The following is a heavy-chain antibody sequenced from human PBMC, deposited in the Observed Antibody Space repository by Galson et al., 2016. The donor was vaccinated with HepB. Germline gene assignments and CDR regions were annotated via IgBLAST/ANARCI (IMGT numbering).Heavy chain of an antibody. Sequence: SLRLSCAASGFTFSDYSMNWVRQAPGKGLEWVSYTASNRRTIYYADSARGRFTISRDNAKNSLYLQMNSLRDEDTAVYYCARGFRLGDLSSPRERDAFDMWGQGTMVTVSS. D-gene: IGHD3-16*02. CDR3: ARGFRLGDLSSPRERDAFDM. CDR1: GFTFSDYS. V-gene: IGHV3-48*02. CDR2: TASNRRTI. J-gene: IGHJ3*02.